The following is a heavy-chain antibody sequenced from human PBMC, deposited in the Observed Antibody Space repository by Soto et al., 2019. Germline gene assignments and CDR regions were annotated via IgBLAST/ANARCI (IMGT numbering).Heavy chain of an antibody. V-gene: IGHV3-23*01. D-gene: IGHD3-10*01. CDR2: ISGSGGST. CDR1: GFTFSSYA. CDR3: AKSQLLWFGELPYYFDY. Sequence: GGSLRLSCAASGFTFSSYAMSWVRQAPGKGLEWVSAISGSGGSTYYADSVKGRFTISRDNSKNTLYLQMNSLRAEDTAVYYCAKSQLLWFGELPYYFDYWGQGTLVTVSS. J-gene: IGHJ4*02.